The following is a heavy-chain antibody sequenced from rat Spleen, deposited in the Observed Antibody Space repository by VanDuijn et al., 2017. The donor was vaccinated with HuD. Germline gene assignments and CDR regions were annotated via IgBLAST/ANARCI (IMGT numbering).Heavy chain of an antibody. J-gene: IGHJ2*01. CDR1: GFIFSDYH. V-gene: IGHV5-20*01. Sequence: EVQLVESGGGLVQPGRSLKISCAASGFIFSDYHLAWVRQAPTKGLEWVASINYDGSSIYYRDSVKGRFTVSRDNAKSSLDLQMDSLRSEDSATYYCTRDRILRSTGFDYWGQGVMVTVSS. D-gene: IGHD1-6*01. CDR3: TRDRILRSTGFDY. CDR2: INYDGSSI.